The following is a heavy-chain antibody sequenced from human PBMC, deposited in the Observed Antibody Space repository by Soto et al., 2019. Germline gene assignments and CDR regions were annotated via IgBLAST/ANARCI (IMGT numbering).Heavy chain of an antibody. V-gene: IGHV1-8*01. CDR2: MNPNSGNT. CDR3: ASNSGYENYYYYYMDV. Sequence: ASVKVSCKASGYTFTSYDINWVRQATGQGLEWMGWMNPNSGNTGYAQKLQGRVTMTRNTSISTAYMELSSLRSEDTAVYYCASNSGYENYYYYYMDVWGKGTTVTVSS. D-gene: IGHD5-12*01. J-gene: IGHJ6*03. CDR1: GYTFTSYD.